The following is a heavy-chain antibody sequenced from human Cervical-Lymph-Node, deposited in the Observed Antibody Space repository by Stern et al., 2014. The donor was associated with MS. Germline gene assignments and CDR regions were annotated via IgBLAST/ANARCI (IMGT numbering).Heavy chain of an antibody. CDR2: ISYDGNHK. CDR1: GFTFISYG. J-gene: IGHJ4*02. Sequence: VQLVESGGAVVQPGRSLRLSCAASGFTFISYGMHWVRPAPGKGLEWVTVISYDGNHKYYAASVKGRFTISIDNSKNTLHLQMNSVTPDDTAIYYCARDYEDTSMLFDHWGQGTLVTVSS. CDR3: ARDYEDTSMLFDH. D-gene: IGHD2-8*01. V-gene: IGHV3-30*03.